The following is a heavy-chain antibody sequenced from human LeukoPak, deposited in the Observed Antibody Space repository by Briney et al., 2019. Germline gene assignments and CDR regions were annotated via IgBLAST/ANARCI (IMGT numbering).Heavy chain of an antibody. CDR2: IYYSGST. J-gene: IGHJ4*02. CDR3: ARTQYYYDSSGAIDY. CDR1: GGSISSSSYY. V-gene: IGHV4-39*01. D-gene: IGHD3-22*01. Sequence: SETLSLTCTVSGGSISSSSYYWGWIRQPPGKGLEWIGSIYYSGSTYYNPSLKSRVTLSVDTSKNQFSLKLSSVTAADTAVYYCARTQYYYDSSGAIDYWGQGTLVTVSS.